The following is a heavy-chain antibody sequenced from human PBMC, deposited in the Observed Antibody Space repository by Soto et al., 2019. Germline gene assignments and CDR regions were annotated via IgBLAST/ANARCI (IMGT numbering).Heavy chain of an antibody. CDR1: GDSIISDGYY. CDR2: IFYSGSS. CDR3: ARGLTHESSGYFHTNDY. Sequence: SETLSLTXTVSGDSIISDGYYWNWIRQRPGQGLEWLGYIFYSGSSYFNPSLNGRGSISVDTTNNQFSLELSSLTAADTAVYYCARGLTHESSGYFHTNDYWGRGTLVTVSS. J-gene: IGHJ4*02. V-gene: IGHV4-31*02. D-gene: IGHD3-22*01.